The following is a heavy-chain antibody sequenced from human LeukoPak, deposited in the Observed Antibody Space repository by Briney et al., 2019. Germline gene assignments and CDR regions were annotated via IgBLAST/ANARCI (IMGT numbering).Heavy chain of an antibody. CDR3: ARQNGFGEEFDY. CDR1: GYSISSEYY. D-gene: IGHD3-3*01. V-gene: IGHV4-38-2*01. J-gene: IGHJ4*02. CDR2: IYHSGST. Sequence: SETLSLTCAVSGYSISSEYYWGWIRQPPGKGLEWIGSIYHSGSTYYNQSLKSRVTMPVDTSKNQFSLKLTSVTAADTAVYYCARQNGFGEEFDYWGQGTLVTVSS.